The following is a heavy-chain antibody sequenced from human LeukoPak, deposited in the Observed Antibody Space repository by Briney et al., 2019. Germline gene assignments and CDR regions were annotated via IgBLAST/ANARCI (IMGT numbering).Heavy chain of an antibody. CDR3: ARERGGGNRLCDY. J-gene: IGHJ4*02. V-gene: IGHV1-18*01. Sequence: AASVKVSCNASGYTFTSYGISWVRQAPGQGLEWMGWISAYNGNTNYAQKLQGRVTMTTDTSTSTAYMELSSLRSEDTAVYYCARERGGGNRLCDYWGQGTLVTVSS. D-gene: IGHD3-16*01. CDR1: GYTFTSYG. CDR2: ISAYNGNT.